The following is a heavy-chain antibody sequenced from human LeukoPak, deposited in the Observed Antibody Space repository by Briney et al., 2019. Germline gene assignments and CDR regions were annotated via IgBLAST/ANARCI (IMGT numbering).Heavy chain of an antibody. J-gene: IGHJ4*02. D-gene: IGHD6-19*01. CDR2: VDPEDGET. CDR1: GYTFTDYY. CDR3: ATWGRRLVQKDY. V-gene: IGHV1-69-2*01. Sequence: ASVKISCKVSGYTFTDYYTHWVPQAPGKGLEWMGLVDPEDGETIYAEKFQGRVTITADTSTDTAYMELSSLRSEDTAVYYCATWGRRLVQKDYWGQGTLVTVSS.